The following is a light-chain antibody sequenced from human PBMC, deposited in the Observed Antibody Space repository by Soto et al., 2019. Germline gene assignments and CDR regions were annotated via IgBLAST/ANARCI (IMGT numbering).Light chain of an antibody. V-gene: IGLV1-40*01. J-gene: IGLJ1*01. CDR1: SSNIVAGRD. CDR3: QSYGTSLSGLYV. Sequence: QSVLTQPPSVSGAPGQRVIISCTGSSSNIVAGRDVHLYRQFPGEAPKFLISDSNHRPSGVPDRFSVSKSGASASLAITGLRPEDEGDYFCQSYGTSLSGLYVFGTGTKLTVL. CDR2: DSN.